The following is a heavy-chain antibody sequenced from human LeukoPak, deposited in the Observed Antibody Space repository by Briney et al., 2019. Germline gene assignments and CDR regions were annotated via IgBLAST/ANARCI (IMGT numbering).Heavy chain of an antibody. J-gene: IGHJ4*02. D-gene: IGHD3-3*01. CDR1: GYTFTGYY. CDR2: INPNSGGT. Sequence: ASVKVSCKASGYTFTGYYMHWVRQAPGQGLEWMGWINPNSGGTNYAQKFQGRVTMTRDTSISTAYMELSRLRSDDTAVYYCARSDYDFWSGYPVYFDYWGQGTLVTVSS. V-gene: IGHV1-2*02. CDR3: ARSDYDFWSGYPVYFDY.